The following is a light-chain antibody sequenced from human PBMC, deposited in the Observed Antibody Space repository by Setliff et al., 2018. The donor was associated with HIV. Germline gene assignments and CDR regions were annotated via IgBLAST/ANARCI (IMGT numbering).Light chain of an antibody. CDR1: NSNIGSHN. CDR2: PAN. J-gene: IGLJ3*02. CDR3: AAWDDTVGSPV. V-gene: IGLV1-44*01. Sequence: QSVLTQPPSASGTPGQMLNISCSGTNSNIGSHNVIWYQQLPGTAPRLLIYPANQTPGRFSASKSGISASLAISGLQSEDEPTYFCAAWDDTVGSPVFGGGTKVTVL.